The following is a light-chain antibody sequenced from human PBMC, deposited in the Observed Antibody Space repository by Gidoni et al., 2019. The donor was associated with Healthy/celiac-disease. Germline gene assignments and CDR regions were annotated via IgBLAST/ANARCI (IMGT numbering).Light chain of an antibody. J-gene: IGKJ4*01. CDR3: QQYGSSPGT. CDR1: QSVSSSY. Sequence: EIMLTQSPGTLSLSPGERATLSCRASQSVSSSYLAWYQQKPGQAPRLLIYGASSRVTGIPDRFSGSGSGTDFTLTISRLEPEDFAVYYCQQYGSSPGTFGGXTKVEIK. V-gene: IGKV3-20*01. CDR2: GAS.